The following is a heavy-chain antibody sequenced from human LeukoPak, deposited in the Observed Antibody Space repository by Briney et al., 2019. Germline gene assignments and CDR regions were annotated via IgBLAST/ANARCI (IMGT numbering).Heavy chain of an antibody. J-gene: IGHJ6*03. D-gene: IGHD3-10*01. CDR3: ARHQEAMVRGVLYYMDV. V-gene: IGHV4-39*01. Sequence: PSEILSLTCTVSGGSISTTDRYWGWVRQPPGRGLEWIGSIYYSGITYHNPSLKSRVTISVDTSKNQFSLRLSSVTAADTAVYYCARHQEAMVRGVLYYMDVWGKGTTVTISS. CDR2: IYYSGIT. CDR1: GGSISTTDRY.